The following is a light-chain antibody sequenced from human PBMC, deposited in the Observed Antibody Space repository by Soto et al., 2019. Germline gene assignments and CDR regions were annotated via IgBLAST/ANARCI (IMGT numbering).Light chain of an antibody. CDR2: SAS. CDR3: QQARSFPLT. J-gene: IGKJ4*01. CDR1: QSITSY. Sequence: DIQMTQSPSSLSASVGDRVTITCRASQSITSYINWYQHKPGMAPKLLIYSASSLQNGAPSRFTGSGSGTDFTLTITSLQPDDTAIYYCQQARSFPLTFGGGTKVEIK. V-gene: IGKV1-39*01.